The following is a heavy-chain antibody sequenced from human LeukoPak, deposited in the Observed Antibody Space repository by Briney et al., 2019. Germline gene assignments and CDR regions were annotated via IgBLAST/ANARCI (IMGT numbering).Heavy chain of an antibody. CDR2: ISYDGSNK. D-gene: IGHD4-17*01. CDR3: AKDYRHDYGDYYFDY. CDR1: GFTFSSYA. V-gene: IGHV3-30*04. Sequence: PGGSLRLSCAASGFTFSSYAMHWVRQAPGKGLGWVAVISYDGSNKYYADSVKGRFTISRDNSKNTLYLQMNSLRAEDTAVYYCAKDYRHDYGDYYFDYWGQGTLVTVSS. J-gene: IGHJ4*02.